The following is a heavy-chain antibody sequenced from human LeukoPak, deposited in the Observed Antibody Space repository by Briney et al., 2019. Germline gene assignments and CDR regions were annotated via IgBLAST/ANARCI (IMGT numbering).Heavy chain of an antibody. J-gene: IGHJ6*02. CDR3: ARGVRVQWELLREDYYYGMDV. V-gene: IGHV5-51*01. D-gene: IGHD1-26*01. CDR1: GYSFTSYW. Sequence: GESLRISCKGSGYSFTSYWIARVRQMPGKGLEWMGIIYPGDSDTRYSPSFQGQVTISADKSISTAYLQWSSLKASDTAMYYCARGVRVQWELLREDYYYGMDVWGQGTTVTVSS. CDR2: IYPGDSDT.